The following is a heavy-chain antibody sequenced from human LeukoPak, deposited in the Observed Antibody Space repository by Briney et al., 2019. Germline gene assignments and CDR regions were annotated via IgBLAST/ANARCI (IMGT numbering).Heavy chain of an antibody. Sequence: SETLSLTCAVYGGSFSGYYWSWIRQPPGKGLEWIGEINHSGSTNYNPSLKSRVTISVDTSKNQFSLKLSSVTAADTAVYYCARDLFTSSWYRWFDPWGQGTLVTVSS. V-gene: IGHV4-34*01. CDR3: ARDLFTSSWYRWFDP. D-gene: IGHD6-13*01. J-gene: IGHJ5*02. CDR2: INHSGST. CDR1: GGSFSGYY.